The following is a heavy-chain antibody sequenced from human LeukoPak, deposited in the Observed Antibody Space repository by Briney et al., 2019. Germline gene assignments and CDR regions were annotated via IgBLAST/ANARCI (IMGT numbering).Heavy chain of an antibody. CDR1: GGSISSYY. D-gene: IGHD1-26*01. Sequence: PSETLSLTCTVSGGSISSYYWSWIRQPPGKGLEWIGYIYYSGSSNYNPSLKSRVTILLDTSKNQFSLKLTSVTAADTAVYYCARRGYDSGSYDYWGRGTLATVSS. J-gene: IGHJ4*02. V-gene: IGHV4-59*08. CDR3: ARRGYDSGSYDY. CDR2: IYYSGSS.